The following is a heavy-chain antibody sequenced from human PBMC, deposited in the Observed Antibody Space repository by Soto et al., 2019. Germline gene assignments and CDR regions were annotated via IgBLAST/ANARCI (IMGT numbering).Heavy chain of an antibody. V-gene: IGHV1-18*01. CDR1: GYTFTSYG. D-gene: IGHD2-15*01. CDR3: ARVVVVAAREGYDAFDI. Sequence: ASVKVSCKASGYTFTSYGISWVRQAPGQGLEWMGWISAYNGNTNYAQKLQGRVTTTTDTSTSTAYMELRSLRSDDTAVYYCARVVVVAAREGYDAFDIWGQGTMVTVS. CDR2: ISAYNGNT. J-gene: IGHJ3*02.